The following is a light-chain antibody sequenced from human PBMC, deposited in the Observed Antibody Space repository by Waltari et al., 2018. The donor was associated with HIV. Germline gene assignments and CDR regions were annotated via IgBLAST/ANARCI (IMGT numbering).Light chain of an antibody. CDR2: DDS. CDR3: QVWDSGTYFLV. V-gene: IGLV3-21*04. J-gene: IGLJ2*01. Sequence: SYVLTQPPSVSVAPGKTARITCGGNDIDTKRVHWYQQRPGQAPMLVIHDDSDRPSGNPERFSGSNSGNTATLTITRVEAGDEADYWCQVWDSGTYFLVFGGGTKLTVL. CDR1: DIDTKR.